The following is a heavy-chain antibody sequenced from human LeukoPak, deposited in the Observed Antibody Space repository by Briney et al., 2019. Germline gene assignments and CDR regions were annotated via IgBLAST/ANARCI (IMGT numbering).Heavy chain of an antibody. Sequence: SVKVSCKASGGTFSSYAISWVRQAPGQGLGWMGGIIPIFGTANYAQKFQGRVTITADESTSTAYMELSSLRSEDTAVYYCAREEESQDWFDPWGQGTLVTVSS. V-gene: IGHV1-69*13. CDR3: AREEESQDWFDP. CDR2: IIPIFGTA. CDR1: GGTFSSYA. J-gene: IGHJ5*02.